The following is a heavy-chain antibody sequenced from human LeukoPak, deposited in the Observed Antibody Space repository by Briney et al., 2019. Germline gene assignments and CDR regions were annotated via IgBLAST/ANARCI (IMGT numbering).Heavy chain of an antibody. Sequence: PSETLSLTCTVSGGSLSSGAYYRSWIRQPPGKGLEWIGYAYYSGHTNYNSSLKSRVTMSLDTSKSQFSLRLSSVTAADTAVYFCARHPFATPFDYWGPGTLVTVSS. J-gene: IGHJ4*02. CDR1: GGSLSSGAYY. V-gene: IGHV4-61*08. CDR2: AYYSGHT. CDR3: ARHPFATPFDY. D-gene: IGHD2-15*01.